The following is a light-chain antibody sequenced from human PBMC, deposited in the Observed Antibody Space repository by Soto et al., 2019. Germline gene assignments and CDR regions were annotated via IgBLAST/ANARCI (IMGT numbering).Light chain of an antibody. CDR1: SGSIASNY. CDR3: QSYDATNQV. V-gene: IGLV6-57*01. J-gene: IGLJ3*02. Sequence: NFMLTQPHSVSESPGKTVIISCTRSSGSIASNYVQWYQQRPGSSPTTVIYEDNQRPSGVPDRFSGSINSSSNSASLTISRLETEDEADYFSQSYDATNQVFGGGTKVTVL. CDR2: EDN.